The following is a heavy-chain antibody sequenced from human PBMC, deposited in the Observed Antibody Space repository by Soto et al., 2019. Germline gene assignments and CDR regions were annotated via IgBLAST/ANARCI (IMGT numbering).Heavy chain of an antibody. D-gene: IGHD3-10*01. CDR2: INHSGST. Sequence: LSLTCAVYGGSFSGYYWSWIRQPPGKGLEWIGEINHSGSTNYNPSLKSRVTISVDTSKNQFSLKLSSVTAADTAVYYCAGGTAGWFSYYYYYGMDVWGQGTTVTVSS. V-gene: IGHV4-34*01. J-gene: IGHJ6*02. CDR3: AGGTAGWFSYYYYYGMDV. CDR1: GGSFSGYY.